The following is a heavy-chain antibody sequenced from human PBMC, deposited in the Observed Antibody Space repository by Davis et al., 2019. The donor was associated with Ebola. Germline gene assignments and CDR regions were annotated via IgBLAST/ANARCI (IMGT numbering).Heavy chain of an antibody. CDR1: GFTFSSYV. D-gene: IGHD2-21*02. CDR3: ARGIVVVTWGFDY. Sequence: GESLKISCAASGFTFSSYVINWVRQAPGKGLEWVASISYDGSNKYYADSVKGRFTISRDNSKNTLYLEMNSLRPEDTAVYYCARGIVVVTWGFDYWGQGTLVTVSS. V-gene: IGHV3-30-3*01. J-gene: IGHJ4*02. CDR2: ISYDGSNK.